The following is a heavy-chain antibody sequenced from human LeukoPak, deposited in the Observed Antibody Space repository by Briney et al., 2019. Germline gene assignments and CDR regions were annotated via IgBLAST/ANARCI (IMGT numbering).Heavy chain of an antibody. CDR1: GGSISSSSYY. CDR3: ARVSDWFDP. CDR2: IYYSGST. D-gene: IGHD3-10*01. Sequence: PSETQSLTCTVSGGSISSSSYYWGWIRQPPGRGLEWIGSIYYSGSTYYNPSLKSRVTIAVDTSKNQFSLKLSSVTAADTAVYYCARVSDWFDPWGQGTLVTVSS. V-gene: IGHV4-39*07. J-gene: IGHJ5*02.